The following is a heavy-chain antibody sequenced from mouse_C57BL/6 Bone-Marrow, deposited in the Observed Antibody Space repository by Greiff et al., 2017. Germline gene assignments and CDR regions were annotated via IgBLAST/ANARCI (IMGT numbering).Heavy chain of an antibody. Sequence: QVQLQQPGAELVKPGASVKMSCKASGYTFTSYCITWVKQRPGQGLEWIGDIYPGSGSTNYNEKFKSKATVTVDTSSSTAYMQLSSLTSEDYAVYYCARILRDYWGQGTTLTVTA. CDR2: IYPGSGST. J-gene: IGHJ2*01. CDR1: GYTFTSYC. V-gene: IGHV1-55*01. CDR3: ARILRDY.